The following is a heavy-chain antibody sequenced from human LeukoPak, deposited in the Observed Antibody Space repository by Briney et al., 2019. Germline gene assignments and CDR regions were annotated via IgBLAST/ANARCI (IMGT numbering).Heavy chain of an antibody. V-gene: IGHV3-23*01. D-gene: IGHD2-21*01. CDR3: ARDRCGDICFYGLDV. J-gene: IGHJ6*02. Sequence: GGSLRLSCAASVFTFNTYAIGCVRQAPGKGLEWVSGVSGSGGNTYYADSVNGRFTISTDNSKTTLFLEMNSLRAEATAVYYCARDRCGDICFYGLDVWGQGTTVSVSS. CDR2: VSGSGGNT. CDR1: VFTFNTYA.